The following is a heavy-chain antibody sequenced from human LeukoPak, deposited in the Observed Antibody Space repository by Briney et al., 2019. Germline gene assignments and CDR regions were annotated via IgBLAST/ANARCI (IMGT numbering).Heavy chain of an antibody. CDR2: IYYSGST. CDR3: ARAGVWFGELLLGGEYHYAMDV. J-gene: IGHJ6*02. D-gene: IGHD3-10*01. CDR1: GGSISSRNW. V-gene: IGHV4-4*02. Sequence: PSETLSLTCAVSGGSISSRNWWSWVRQPPGKGLEWIGEIYYSGSTNYNPSLKSRVTISVDKSKNQFSLKLSSVTAADTAVYYCARAGVWFGELLLGGEYHYAMDVWGQGTTVTVSS.